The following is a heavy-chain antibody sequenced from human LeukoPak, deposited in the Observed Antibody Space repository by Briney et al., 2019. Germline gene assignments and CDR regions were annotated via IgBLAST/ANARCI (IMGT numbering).Heavy chain of an antibody. Sequence: GESLKISCKGSGYSFTSYWIGWVRQMPGKGLEWMGTIYPGDSDTRYSPSFQGQVTISADKSISTAYLQWSSLKASDTAMYYCARLGCSSTSCYAPAHYYYYYGMDVWGQGTTVTVSS. V-gene: IGHV5-51*01. D-gene: IGHD2-2*01. CDR2: IYPGDSDT. CDR1: GYSFTSYW. J-gene: IGHJ6*02. CDR3: ARLGCSSTSCYAPAHYYYYYGMDV.